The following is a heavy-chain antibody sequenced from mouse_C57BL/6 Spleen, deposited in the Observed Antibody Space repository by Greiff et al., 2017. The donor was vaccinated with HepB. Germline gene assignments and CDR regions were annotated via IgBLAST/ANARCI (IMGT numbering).Heavy chain of an antibody. CDR2: ISSGGSYT. CDR1: GFTFSSYG. Sequence: EVHLVESGGDLVKPGGSLKLSCAASGFTFSSYGMSWVRQTPDKRLEWVATISSGGSYTYYPDSVKGRFTISRDNAKNTLYLQLSSLKSEDTAMYYCARQDYYGSKDFDYWGQGTTLTVSS. J-gene: IGHJ2*01. D-gene: IGHD1-1*01. CDR3: ARQDYYGSKDFDY. V-gene: IGHV5-6*01.